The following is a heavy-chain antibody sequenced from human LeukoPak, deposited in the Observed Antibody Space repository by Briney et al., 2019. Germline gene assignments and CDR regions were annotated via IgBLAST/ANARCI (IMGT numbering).Heavy chain of an antibody. CDR3: VKRWTGTTIGQQDY. J-gene: IGHJ4*02. D-gene: IGHD1-1*01. Sequence: PGGSLRLSCVASGFTFSSYGMHWVRQAPGRGLEWVAFIRYDGSNKYYADSVKGRFTISRDNSKNTLYLQMNSLRAEDMAVYYCVKRWTGTTIGQQDYWGQGTLVTVSS. CDR2: IRYDGSNK. V-gene: IGHV3-30*02. CDR1: GFTFSSYG.